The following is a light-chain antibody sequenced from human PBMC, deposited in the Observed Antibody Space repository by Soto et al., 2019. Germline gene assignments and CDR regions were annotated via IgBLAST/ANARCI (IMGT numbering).Light chain of an antibody. Sequence: EIVLTQSPGTLSLSPGERATFSCRASQSVSSSYIAWYQQKRGQAPRRLIYGASIRATGLPDRFSGSGSGTDFILTISRLEPEDFALYYCQQYHTSPLTFGQGTKVDIK. J-gene: IGKJ1*01. CDR1: QSVSSSY. V-gene: IGKV3-20*01. CDR2: GAS. CDR3: QQYHTSPLT.